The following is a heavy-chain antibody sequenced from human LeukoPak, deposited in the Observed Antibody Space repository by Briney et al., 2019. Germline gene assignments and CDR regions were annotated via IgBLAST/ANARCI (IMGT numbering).Heavy chain of an antibody. Sequence: TGGSLRLSCAASGFTFSSYTMHWVRQAPGKGLEWVAFIRYDGSNKYCADSVKGRFTVSRDNSKNTLYLQMNSLRAEDTAVYYCAKDKTDFGDYSYMDVWGKGTTVTVSS. CDR1: GFTFSSYT. J-gene: IGHJ6*03. CDR2: IRYDGSNK. D-gene: IGHD4-17*01. V-gene: IGHV3-30*02. CDR3: AKDKTDFGDYSYMDV.